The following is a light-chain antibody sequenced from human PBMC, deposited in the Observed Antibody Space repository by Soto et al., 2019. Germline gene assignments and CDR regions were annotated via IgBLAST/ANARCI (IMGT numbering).Light chain of an antibody. CDR1: QSVSTR. CDR3: QQSQSYSGT. CDR2: DAS. Sequence: DIQMTQSPSTLSASVGDRVTLTCRASQSVSTRLAWYQQKPGKAPKLLIYDASSWQTGVPSRFSGSGSGAEFTLTSSRLPADDFATYCCQQSQSYSGTFGHGTKVEIK. V-gene: IGKV1-5*01. J-gene: IGKJ1*01.